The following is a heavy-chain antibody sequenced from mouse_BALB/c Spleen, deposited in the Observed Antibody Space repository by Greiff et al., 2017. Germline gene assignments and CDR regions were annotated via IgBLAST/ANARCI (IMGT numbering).Heavy chain of an antibody. V-gene: IGHV1S127*01. CDR2: IDPSDSYT. Sequence: QVQLQQPGAELVKPGASVKMSCKASGYTFTSYWMHWVKQRPGQGLEWIGVIDPSDSYTSYNQKFKGKATLTVDTSSSTAYMQLSSLTSEDSAVYYCTRGGWLLLGYFDVWGAGTTVTVSS. CDR3: TRGGWLLLGYFDV. CDR1: GYTFTSYW. D-gene: IGHD2-3*01. J-gene: IGHJ1*01.